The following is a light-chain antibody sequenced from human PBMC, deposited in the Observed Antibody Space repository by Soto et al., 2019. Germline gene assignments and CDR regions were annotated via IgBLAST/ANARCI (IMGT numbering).Light chain of an antibody. J-gene: IGKJ3*01. CDR2: AAS. CDR3: QQAHIFPPT. Sequence: QMTQSPSSVSASVGDRVTITCRASQDIGSWLAWYQQKPGKAPKLLISAASSLQSGVPSRFSGSGSGTDFTLTISSLQPEDFTTYYCQQAHIFPPTFGPGTKVDIK. V-gene: IGKV1-12*01. CDR1: QDIGSW.